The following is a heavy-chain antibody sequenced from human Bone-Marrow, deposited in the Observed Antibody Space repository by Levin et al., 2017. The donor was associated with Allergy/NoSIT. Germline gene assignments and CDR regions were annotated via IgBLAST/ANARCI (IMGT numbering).Heavy chain of an antibody. J-gene: IGHJ4*02. D-gene: IGHD5-24*01. CDR3: ASLKGDGYNYYYFDY. CDR1: GYTFTSYD. V-gene: IGHV1-8*01. CDR2: MNPNSGNT. Sequence: PGGSLRLSCKASGYTFTSYDINWVRQATGQGLEWMGWMNPNSGNTGYAQKFQGRVTMTRNTSISTAYMELSSLRSEDTAVYYCASLKGDGYNYYYFDYWGQGTLVTVSS.